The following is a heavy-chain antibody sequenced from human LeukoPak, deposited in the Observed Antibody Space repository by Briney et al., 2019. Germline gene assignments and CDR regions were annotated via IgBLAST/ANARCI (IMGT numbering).Heavy chain of an antibody. CDR3: ATCSGGSCLSVWRAVAGTGYFDY. Sequence: GASVKVSCKTPGGTFSRYAISWVRQAPGQGLEWMGEIIPIFGTANYAQKFQGRVTITADKSTSTAYMELSSLRSEDTAVYYCATCSGGSCLSVWRAVAGTGYFDYWGQGTLVTVSS. CDR2: IIPIFGTA. V-gene: IGHV1-69*06. J-gene: IGHJ4*02. D-gene: IGHD2-15*01. CDR1: GGTFSRYA.